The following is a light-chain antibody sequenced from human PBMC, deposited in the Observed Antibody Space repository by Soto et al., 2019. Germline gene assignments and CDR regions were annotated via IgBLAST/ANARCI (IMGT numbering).Light chain of an antibody. V-gene: IGKV3-11*01. Sequence: ILFPQSPATLSLSPGEGATLSCRASQSVSNFLAWYQQKPGQAPSLLIYDASNRATGIPARFSGSGSGADFTLTIRSLEPEDFAIYYCQQRTNWHLTTFGHGTRLEIK. CDR3: QQRTNWHLTT. J-gene: IGKJ5*01. CDR2: DAS. CDR1: QSVSNF.